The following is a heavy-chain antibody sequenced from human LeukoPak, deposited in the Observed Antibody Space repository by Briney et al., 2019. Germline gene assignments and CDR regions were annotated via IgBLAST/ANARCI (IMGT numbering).Heavy chain of an antibody. CDR3: AKVHISSSSPYFDY. V-gene: IGHV3-7*01. CDR1: GFTFSIYW. D-gene: IGHD6-13*01. J-gene: IGHJ4*02. Sequence: GGSLRLSCAASGFTFSIYWMSWVRQAPGKGLEWVANIQQDGSEEYYVDSVRGRFTISRDNAKHSLSLQMNSLRAEDTAVYYCAKVHISSSSPYFDYWGQGTLVTVSS. CDR2: IQQDGSEE.